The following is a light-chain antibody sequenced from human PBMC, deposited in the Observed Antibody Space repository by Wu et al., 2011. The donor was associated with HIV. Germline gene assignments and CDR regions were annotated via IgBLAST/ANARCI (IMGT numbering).Light chain of an antibody. Sequence: EIVLTQFPGTLSLSPGERATLSCRASKSVSSSYIAWYQQKPGQAPRLLIYDASNRVTGIPPRFSGSGSGTHFTLTISSLEPEDFAVYYCQQSDNGPLTFGQGTRLEMK. CDR2: DAS. V-gene: IGKV3D-20*02. CDR1: KSVSSSY. J-gene: IGKJ5*01. CDR3: QQSDNGPLT.